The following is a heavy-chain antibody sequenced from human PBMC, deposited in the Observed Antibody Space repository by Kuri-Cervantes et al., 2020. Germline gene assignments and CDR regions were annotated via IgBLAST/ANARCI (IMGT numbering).Heavy chain of an antibody. D-gene: IGHD3-22*01. J-gene: IGHJ4*02. CDR1: GFTFSSYS. Sequence: GGSLRLSCAASGFTFSSYSMNWVRQAPGKGLEWVSYISSSSSTIYYADSVKGRFTISRDNAKNTLYLQMNSLRAEDTAVYYCAKDYYDSSGYFDYWGQGTLVTVSS. V-gene: IGHV3-48*01. CDR2: ISSSSSTI. CDR3: AKDYYDSSGYFDY.